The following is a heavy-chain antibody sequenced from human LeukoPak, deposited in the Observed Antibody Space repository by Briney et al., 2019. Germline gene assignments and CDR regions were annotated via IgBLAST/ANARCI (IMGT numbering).Heavy chain of an antibody. Sequence: ASVKVSCKVSGYTLTELSMHWVRQAPGKGLEWMGGFDPEDGETIYAQKFQGRVTMTGDTSTDTAYMELSSLRSEDTAVYYCARRMKDRYCGGDCYIRLDYWGQGTLVTVSS. CDR1: GYTLTELS. CDR2: FDPEDGET. CDR3: ARRMKDRYCGGDCYIRLDY. V-gene: IGHV1-24*01. D-gene: IGHD2-21*01. J-gene: IGHJ4*02.